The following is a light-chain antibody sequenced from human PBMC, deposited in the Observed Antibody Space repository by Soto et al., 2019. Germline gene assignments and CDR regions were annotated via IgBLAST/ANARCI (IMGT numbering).Light chain of an antibody. CDR1: QSFSSSY. CDR2: GAS. Sequence: ENVLTQSPGTLSLSPGERGTRSCRARQSFSSSYLAWYQQKPGQAPRLLIYGASTRATGIPARFSGSGSGTEFTLTISSLQSEDFAVYYCQQYNNWPSWTFGPGTKVDIK. V-gene: IGKV3-15*01. J-gene: IGKJ1*01. CDR3: QQYNNWPSWT.